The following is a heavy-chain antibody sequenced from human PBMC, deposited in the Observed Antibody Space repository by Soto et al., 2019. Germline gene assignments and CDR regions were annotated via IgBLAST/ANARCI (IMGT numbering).Heavy chain of an antibody. D-gene: IGHD3-22*01. CDR3: VIDLPGLSSGYSPSFDY. CDR2: INWNGGST. V-gene: IGHV3-20*04. J-gene: IGHJ4*02. Sequence: GGSLRLSCAASGFTFDDYGMSWVRQAPGKGLEWVTGINWNGGSTGYADSVKGRFTISRDNAKNSLYLQMNSLRAEDTALYYCVIDLPGLSSGYSPSFDYWGQGTLVTVSS. CDR1: GFTFDDYG.